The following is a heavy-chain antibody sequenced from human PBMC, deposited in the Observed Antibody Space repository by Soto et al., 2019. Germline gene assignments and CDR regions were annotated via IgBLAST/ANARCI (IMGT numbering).Heavy chain of an antibody. D-gene: IGHD2-2*01. CDR1: GDSMRSFY. CDR2: IYYSGST. Sequence: SETLSLTCTVYGDSMRSFYWSWIRQPPGKGLEWIGNIYYSGSTNYNPSRKSRVTMTRDTSISTAYMELSRLRSDDTAVYYCARGGEGAIVVVPAAIRRWFDPWGQGTLVTVSS. CDR3: ARGGEGAIVVVPAAIRRWFDP. J-gene: IGHJ5*02. V-gene: IGHV4-59*01.